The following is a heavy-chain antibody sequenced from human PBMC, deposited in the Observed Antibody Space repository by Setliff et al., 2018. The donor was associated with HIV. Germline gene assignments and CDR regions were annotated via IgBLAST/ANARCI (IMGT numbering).Heavy chain of an antibody. CDR2: LNPSGST. CDR1: GYTFTSYG. Sequence: SVKVSCKASGYTFTSYGISWVRQAPGQGLEWMGILNPSGSTVSAQKFQGRVTITADESTSTAYMELSSLRSEDTALYYCAGSILTGYYTFGADYWGQGTLVTVSS. D-gene: IGHD3-9*01. J-gene: IGHJ4*02. V-gene: IGHV1-69*11. CDR3: AGSILTGYYTFGADY.